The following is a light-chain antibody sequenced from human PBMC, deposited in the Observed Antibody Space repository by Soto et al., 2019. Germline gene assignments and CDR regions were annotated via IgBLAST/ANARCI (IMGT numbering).Light chain of an antibody. CDR3: QQHYSYPRT. CDR2: SAS. J-gene: IGKJ1*01. CDR1: PSITTY. V-gene: IGKV1-39*01. Sequence: DIQMTQSPSTLSGSLGDRVTITCRASPSITTYLNCYPQQPGKPATRLLYSASTIKAAVLSRISGSGSGTNFSPTTICMQSQDFSTDYYQQHYSYPRTFGQGTKVDIK.